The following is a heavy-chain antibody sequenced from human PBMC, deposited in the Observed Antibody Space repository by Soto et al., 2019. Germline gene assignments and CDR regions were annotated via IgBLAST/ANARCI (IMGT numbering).Heavy chain of an antibody. CDR2: IYSGGSA. J-gene: IGHJ4*02. Sequence: PGRSLRLSSAAAGFTISSNYMSWVRQAPGKGLEWVSVIYSGGSAYYADSVKGRFTISRDNSKNTLYLQMNSLRAEDTAVYYCARHGYSYGGGYFDYWGQGTLVTVSS. CDR1: GFTISSNY. D-gene: IGHD5-18*01. V-gene: IGHV3-66*04. CDR3: ARHGYSYGGGYFDY.